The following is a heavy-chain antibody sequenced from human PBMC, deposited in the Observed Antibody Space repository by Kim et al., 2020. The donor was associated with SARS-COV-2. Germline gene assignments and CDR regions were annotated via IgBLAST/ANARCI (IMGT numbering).Heavy chain of an antibody. Sequence: GGSLRLSCSASGFTFSSYAMHWVRQAPGKGLECVSAISSNGSSTYYADSVKGRFTISRDNSKNTLYLQMSSLRAEDTAVYYCVRGGMYDIAAAGTYYYYGMDGWGQGTTVTVSS. J-gene: IGHJ6*02. D-gene: IGHD6-13*01. CDR2: ISSNGSST. CDR3: VRGGMYDIAAAGTYYYYGMDG. CDR1: GFTFSSYA. V-gene: IGHV3-64D*06.